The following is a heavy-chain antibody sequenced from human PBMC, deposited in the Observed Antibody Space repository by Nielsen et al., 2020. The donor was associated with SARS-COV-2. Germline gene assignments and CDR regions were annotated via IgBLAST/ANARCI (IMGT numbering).Heavy chain of an antibody. Sequence: GESLKISCEVSGFAFRYYVMHWVRQAPGKGLEWVAVISDDGNNGSYADSVKGRFTISRDNSKNTLSLQMNSLRPEDTAVYYCARVKVYKNGYGYYFDYWGQGTLVTVSS. CDR2: ISDDGNNG. J-gene: IGHJ4*02. D-gene: IGHD5-18*01. CDR3: ARVKVYKNGYGYYFDY. V-gene: IGHV3-30-3*01. CDR1: GFAFRYYV.